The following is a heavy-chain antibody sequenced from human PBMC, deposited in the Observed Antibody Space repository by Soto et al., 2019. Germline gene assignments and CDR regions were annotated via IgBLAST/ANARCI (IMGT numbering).Heavy chain of an antibody. CDR1: GGTFSSYA. CDR3: ARDTEIRDGYNQDAFDI. CDR2: IIPIFGTA. Sequence: QVQLVQSGAEVKKPGSSVKVSCKASGGTFSSYAISWVRQAPGQGLEWMGGIIPIFGTANYAQKFQGRVTITADESTSTAYMELSSLRSEDTAVYYCARDTEIRDGYNQDAFDIWGQGTMVTVSS. J-gene: IGHJ3*02. D-gene: IGHD5-12*01. V-gene: IGHV1-69*01.